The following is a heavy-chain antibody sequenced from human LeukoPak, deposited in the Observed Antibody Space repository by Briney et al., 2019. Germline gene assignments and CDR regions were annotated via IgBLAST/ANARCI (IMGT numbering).Heavy chain of an antibody. CDR2: INPSGGST. D-gene: IGHD3-22*01. CDR3: ARDGPIYYYDSSGPLFDY. CDR1: GYTFTSYY. V-gene: IGHV1-46*01. J-gene: IGHJ4*02. Sequence: ASVKVSCKASGYTFTSYYMHWVRQAPGQGLEWMGIINPSGGSTSYAQKSQGRVTMTRDTSTSTVYMELSSLRSEDTAVYYCARDGPIYYYDSSGPLFDYWGQGTLVTVSS.